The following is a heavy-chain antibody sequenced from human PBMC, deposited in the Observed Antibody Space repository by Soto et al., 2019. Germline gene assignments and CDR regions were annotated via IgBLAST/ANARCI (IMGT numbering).Heavy chain of an antibody. CDR1: GFTVSSNY. CDR2: IYSGGST. Sequence: EVQLVESGGGLVQPGGSLRLSCAASGFTVSSNYMSWVRQAPGKGLEWVSVIYSGGSTYYADSVKGRFTISRDNSKNTLYLQMNSLRAEDAAVYYCARVYSSGWYVLDYWGQGTLVTVSS. D-gene: IGHD6-19*01. J-gene: IGHJ4*02. CDR3: ARVYSSGWYVLDY. V-gene: IGHV3-66*01.